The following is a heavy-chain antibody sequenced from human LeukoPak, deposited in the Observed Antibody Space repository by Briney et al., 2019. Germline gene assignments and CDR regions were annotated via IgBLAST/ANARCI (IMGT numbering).Heavy chain of an antibody. CDR1: GFTFSSYG. CDR2: ISYDGSNK. Sequence: PGGSLRLSCAASGFTFSSYGMHWVRQAPGKGLEWVAVISYDGSNKYYADSVKGRFTISRDNSKNTLYLQMNSLRAEDTAVYYCARELEYSSGWYYFDYWGQGTLVTVSS. D-gene: IGHD6-19*01. CDR3: ARELEYSSGWYYFDY. J-gene: IGHJ4*02. V-gene: IGHV3-30*03.